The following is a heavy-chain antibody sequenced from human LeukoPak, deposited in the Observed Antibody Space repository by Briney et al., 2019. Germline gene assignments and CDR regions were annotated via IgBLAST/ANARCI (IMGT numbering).Heavy chain of an antibody. V-gene: IGHV5-51*01. CDR3: ARLILRFYYDSRGYGFDY. D-gene: IGHD3-22*01. CDR1: GYSFTSYW. Sequence: GESLKISCKGSGYSFTSYWIGWVRQMPGKGLEWMGIIYPGDSDTRYSPSFQGQVTISADKSISTAYLQWSSLKASDTAIYFCARLILRFYYDSRGYGFDYWGQGTLLTVSS. CDR2: IYPGDSDT. J-gene: IGHJ4*02.